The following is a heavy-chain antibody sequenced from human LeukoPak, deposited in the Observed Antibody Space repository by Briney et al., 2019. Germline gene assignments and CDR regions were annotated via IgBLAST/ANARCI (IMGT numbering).Heavy chain of an antibody. V-gene: IGHV3-30*04. D-gene: IGHD3-22*01. Sequence: GGSLRLSCAASGFTFSSYAMHWVRQAPGKGLEGVAVISYDGSNKYYADSVKGRFTISRDNSKNTLYLQMNSLRAEDTAVYYCAREDMIALYFDYWGQGTLVTVSS. J-gene: IGHJ4*02. CDR1: GFTFSSYA. CDR3: AREDMIALYFDY. CDR2: ISYDGSNK.